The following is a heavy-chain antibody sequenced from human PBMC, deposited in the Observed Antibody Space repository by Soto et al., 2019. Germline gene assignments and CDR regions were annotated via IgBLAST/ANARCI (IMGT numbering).Heavy chain of an antibody. CDR2: IDAGNGNT. CDR3: ARSAKKTWLPDF. J-gene: IGHJ1*01. Sequence: ASVKVSCKASGFSFIDYSILWVRQAPGQSLEWLGWIDAGNGNTKYSHKFQDRVTITSDTSATTTYMELRSLRSEDTAVFYCARSAKKTWLPDFWGQGTLVTVSS. V-gene: IGHV1-3*01. CDR1: GFSFIDYS. D-gene: IGHD5-12*01.